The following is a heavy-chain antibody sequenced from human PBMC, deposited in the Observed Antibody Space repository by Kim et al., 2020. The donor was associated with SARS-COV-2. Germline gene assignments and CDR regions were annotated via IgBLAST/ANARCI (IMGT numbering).Heavy chain of an antibody. Sequence: SETLSLTCTVSGGSISSGGYYWSWIRQHPGKGLEWIGYIYYSGSTYYNPSLKSRVTISVDTSKNQFSLKLSSVTAADTAVYYCARARGYDSSGYYYGAEYFQHWGQGTLVTVSS. CDR1: GGSISSGGYY. D-gene: IGHD3-22*01. CDR3: ARARGYDSSGYYYGAEYFQH. V-gene: IGHV4-31*03. J-gene: IGHJ1*01. CDR2: IYYSGST.